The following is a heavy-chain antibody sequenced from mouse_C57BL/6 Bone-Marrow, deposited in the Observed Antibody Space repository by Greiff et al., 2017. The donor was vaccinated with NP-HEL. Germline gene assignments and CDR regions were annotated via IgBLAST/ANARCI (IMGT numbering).Heavy chain of an antibody. Sequence: DVQLQESGPGLVKPSQSLSLTCSVTGYSITSGYYWNWIRQFPGNKLEWMGYISYDGSNNYNPSLKNRISITRDTSKNQFFLKLNSVTTEDTATYYCARGWLLRLWGQGTLVTVSA. CDR2: ISYDGSN. CDR3: ARGWLLRL. J-gene: IGHJ3*01. D-gene: IGHD2-3*01. CDR1: GYSITSGYY. V-gene: IGHV3-6*01.